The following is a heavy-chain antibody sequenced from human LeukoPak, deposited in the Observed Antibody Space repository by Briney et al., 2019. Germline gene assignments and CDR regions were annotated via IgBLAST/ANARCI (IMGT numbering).Heavy chain of an antibody. CDR3: ARGGVQYYDILTGYYTNYFDY. J-gene: IGHJ4*02. CDR2: XXNXGSX. D-gene: IGHD3-9*01. Sequence: XGLEWIGXXXNXGSXNYNPSLKSRVTISVDTSKNQFSLKLSSVTAADTAVYYCARGGVQYYDILTGYYTNYFDYWGQGTLVTVSS. V-gene: IGHV4-34*01.